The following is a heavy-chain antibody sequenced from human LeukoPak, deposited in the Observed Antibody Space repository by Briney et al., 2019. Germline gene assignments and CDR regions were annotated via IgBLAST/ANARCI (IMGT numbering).Heavy chain of an antibody. D-gene: IGHD5-12*01. Sequence: GGSLRLSCAVSGFXFSHYAMSWVRQAPGTGLEWVGSLTDSGDATYYADSVTGRLTISRDNSNSTLYLHISGLRDEDTAVYYCARGYSHNSGGWLDPWGQGTLVTVSS. J-gene: IGHJ5*02. CDR3: ARGYSHNSGGWLDP. CDR1: GFXFSHYA. V-gene: IGHV3-23*01. CDR2: LTDSGDAT.